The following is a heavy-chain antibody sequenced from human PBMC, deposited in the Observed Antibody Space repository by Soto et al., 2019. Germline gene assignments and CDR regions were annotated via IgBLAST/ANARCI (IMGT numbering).Heavy chain of an antibody. CDR3: ARDLAKGGGSAGFDY. D-gene: IGHD1-26*01. J-gene: IGHJ4*02. V-gene: IGHV1-2*02. Sequence: AGVKVSCKASGYTFTVYYMHWVRQAPGQGLEWMGWINPKSGGTMYPQKFQGRVTMTWDTSISTAYMATTRLGSDDTAVYYCARDLAKGGGSAGFDYWGQGTLVTVSS. CDR2: INPKSGGT. CDR1: GYTFTVYY.